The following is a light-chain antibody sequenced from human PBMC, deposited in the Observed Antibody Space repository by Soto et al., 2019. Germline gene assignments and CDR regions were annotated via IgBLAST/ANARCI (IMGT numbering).Light chain of an antibody. J-gene: IGKJ2*01. CDR2: GAS. Sequence: EIVLTQSPGTLSLSPGERVTLSCRASQSLSRSFLAWYQQKPGQAPRLLIYGASTRAAGIPDRFIGSGSGTDFTLTSSRLEPEDFAAYYCQQFRNSPPRYTFGQGTKLEIK. CDR1: QSLSRSF. V-gene: IGKV3-20*01. CDR3: QQFRNSPPRYT.